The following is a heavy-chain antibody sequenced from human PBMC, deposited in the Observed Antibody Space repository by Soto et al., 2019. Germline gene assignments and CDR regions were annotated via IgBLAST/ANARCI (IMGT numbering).Heavy chain of an antibody. CDR2: ISWDGGST. CDR3: AKDMEGNRNYDSWTGSHPNYYYYGMDV. J-gene: IGHJ6*02. CDR1: GFTFDDYA. V-gene: IGHV3-43D*04. Sequence: QSGGSLRLSCAASGFTFDDYAMHWVRQAPGKGLEWVSLISWDGGSTYYADSVKGRFTISRDNSKNSLYLQMNSLRAEDTALYYCAKDMEGNRNYDSWTGSHPNYYYYGMDVWGQGTTVTVSS. D-gene: IGHD3-3*01.